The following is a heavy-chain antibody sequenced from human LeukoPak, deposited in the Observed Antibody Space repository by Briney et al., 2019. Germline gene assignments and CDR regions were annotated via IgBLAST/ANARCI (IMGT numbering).Heavy chain of an antibody. CDR1: GXTFSSYW. J-gene: IGHJ4*02. V-gene: IGHV3-74*01. CDR2: IGTDGSST. Sequence: GGSLRLSCVASGXTFSSYWMHWVRQAPGKGLVWVSRIGTDGSSTSYADSVKGRFTISRDNAKNTLYLQMNSLRAEDTAVYYCARDRYCSSASCYGGDYWGQGTLVTVSS. CDR3: ARDRYCSSASCYGGDY. D-gene: IGHD2-2*01.